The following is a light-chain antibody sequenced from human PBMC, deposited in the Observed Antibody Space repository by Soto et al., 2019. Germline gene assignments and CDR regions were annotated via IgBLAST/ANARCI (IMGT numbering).Light chain of an antibody. CDR3: QQYNSYWWT. V-gene: IGKV1-5*03. Sequence: DIQMTQSPSTLSSSVGDRVTITCRASHNISSWLAWYQQKPGKAPKLLIYKASSLESGVPSRFSGSGSGTEFTLTISSLQADDLATYFCQQYNSYWWTFGQGTKVEIK. J-gene: IGKJ1*01. CDR1: HNISSW. CDR2: KAS.